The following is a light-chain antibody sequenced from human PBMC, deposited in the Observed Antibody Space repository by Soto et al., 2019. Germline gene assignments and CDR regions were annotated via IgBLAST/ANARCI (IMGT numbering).Light chain of an antibody. V-gene: IGKV1-39*01. CDR2: AAS. Sequence: DIQMTQSPSSLSASVGDRVTITCRASQSISSYLNWYQQKPGKAPKLLIYAASSLQSGVPPRFSGSGSGTDFTLTISYLQPEDFATYYCQQSYSTPRTFGQGTKVEIK. CDR1: QSISSY. J-gene: IGKJ1*01. CDR3: QQSYSTPRT.